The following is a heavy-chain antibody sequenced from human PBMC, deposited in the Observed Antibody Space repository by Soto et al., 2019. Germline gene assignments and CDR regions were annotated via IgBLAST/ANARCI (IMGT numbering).Heavy chain of an antibody. J-gene: IGHJ5*02. D-gene: IGHD1-26*01. CDR3: ARSSGSFPYHWFDP. Sequence: VASVKVSCKASGGTFSSYAISWVRQAPGQGLEWMGGIIPIFGTANYAQKVQGRVTITADESTSTAYMELSSLRSEDTAVYYCARSSGSFPYHWFDPWGQGTLVTVSS. CDR2: IIPIFGTA. V-gene: IGHV1-69*13. CDR1: GGTFSSYA.